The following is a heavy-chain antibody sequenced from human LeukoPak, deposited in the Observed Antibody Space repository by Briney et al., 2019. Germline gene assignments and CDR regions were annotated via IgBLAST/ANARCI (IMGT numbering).Heavy chain of an antibody. CDR2: IIPILGIA. CDR1: GGTFSSYA. Sequence: GASVKVSCKASGGTFSSYAISWVRQAPGQGLEWMGRIIPILGIANYAQKFQGRVTMTRDTSTSTAYMELSRLRSDDTAVYYCARVLKPMIVDNTGYYFDYWGQGTLVTVSS. V-gene: IGHV1-69*04. CDR3: ARVLKPMIVDNTGYYFDY. D-gene: IGHD3-22*01. J-gene: IGHJ4*02.